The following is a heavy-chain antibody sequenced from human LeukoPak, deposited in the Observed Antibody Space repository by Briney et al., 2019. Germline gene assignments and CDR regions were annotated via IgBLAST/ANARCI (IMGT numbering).Heavy chain of an antibody. CDR1: GYTFTGYY. CDR2: ININNGNR. V-gene: IGHV1/OR15-2*02. Sequence: ASVKVSCKASGYTFTGYYMHWVRQAPGQGLEWMGWININNGNRDFTQKVQGRVTMTTDTSTNTAYMELSSLRSEDTAVYYCARGPTLVRGVIMPDSVGGMDVWGQGTTVTVSS. CDR3: ARGPTLVRGVIMPDSVGGMDV. D-gene: IGHD3-10*01. J-gene: IGHJ6*02.